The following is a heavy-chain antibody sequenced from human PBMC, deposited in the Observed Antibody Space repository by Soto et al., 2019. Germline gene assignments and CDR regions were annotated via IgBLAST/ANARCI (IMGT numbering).Heavy chain of an antibody. CDR2: IYPGDSDT. Sequence: GESLKISCKGSGYSFTGYWIGWVRQMPGKGLEWMGIIYPGDSDTRYSPSFQGQVTISADKSISTAYLQWSSLKASDTAMYYCARHREGFYYYYYCMDVWGQGTTVTVSS. CDR3: ARHREGFYYYYYCMDV. CDR1: GYSFTGYW. D-gene: IGHD1-26*01. V-gene: IGHV5-51*01. J-gene: IGHJ6*02.